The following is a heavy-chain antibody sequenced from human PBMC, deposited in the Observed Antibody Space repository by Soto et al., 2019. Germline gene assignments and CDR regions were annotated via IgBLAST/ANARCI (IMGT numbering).Heavy chain of an antibody. V-gene: IGHV4-34*01. Sequence: ETLSLTCAVYGGSCSGYYWSWIRQPPGKGLEWIGEINHSGSTNYNPSLKSRVTISVDTSKNQFSLKLSSVTAADTAVYYCARARSTHYYYYGMDVWGQGTTVTVSS. CDR3: ARARSTHYYYYGMDV. CDR1: GGSCSGYY. CDR2: INHSGST. J-gene: IGHJ6*02. D-gene: IGHD2-2*01.